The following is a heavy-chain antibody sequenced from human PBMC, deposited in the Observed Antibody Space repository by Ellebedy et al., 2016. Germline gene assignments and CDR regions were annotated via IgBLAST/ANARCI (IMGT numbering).Heavy chain of an antibody. CDR3: ARDHLCDYLYDY. V-gene: IGHV3-7*03. CDR1: GFTFSHYW. CDR2: MNQDGSEK. Sequence: GGSLRLSCAASGFTFSHYWMTWVRLAPGKGLEWVANMNQDGSEKYYVDSTKGRFTISRDNAKNSLYLQMNSLGAEDTAVYSCARDHLCDYLYDYWGQGTLVTVSS. D-gene: IGHD4-17*01. J-gene: IGHJ4*02.